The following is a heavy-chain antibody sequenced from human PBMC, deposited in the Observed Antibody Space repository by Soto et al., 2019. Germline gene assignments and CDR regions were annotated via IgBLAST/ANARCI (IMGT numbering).Heavy chain of an antibody. CDR1: GGSINNNGYF. CDR3: ARGPSGDKVDY. CDR2: IYNRGST. Sequence: QVQLQESGPGVVEPSQTLSLTCTVSGGSINNNGYFWSWIRQPPGSGLEWIGHIYNRGSTYSNPSLKSRLTISVDTSKNQFSLKLSSVTAADTAVYYCARGPSGDKVDYWGQGTLVTVSS. J-gene: IGHJ4*02. V-gene: IGHV4-30-4*01. D-gene: IGHD1-26*01.